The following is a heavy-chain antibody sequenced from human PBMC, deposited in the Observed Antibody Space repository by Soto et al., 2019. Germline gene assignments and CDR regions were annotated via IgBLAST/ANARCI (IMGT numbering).Heavy chain of an antibody. J-gene: IGHJ5*02. CDR1: GGSIRSRSYY. V-gene: IGHV4-39*01. CDR3: ATTAAETAGIWFDP. CDR2: IHDSGTT. D-gene: IGHD6-13*01. Sequence: QLQLQESGPGLVKPSETLSLTCTVSGGSIRSRSYYWGWVRQPPGKGLEWSGSIHDSGTTYYNPSLKSRVTISGDPSKSQFYLTLNSVTAADTAVYYCATTAAETAGIWFDPWGQGTLVTVSS.